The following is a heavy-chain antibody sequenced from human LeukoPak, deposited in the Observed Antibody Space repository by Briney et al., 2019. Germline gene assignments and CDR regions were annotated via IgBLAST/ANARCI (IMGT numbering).Heavy chain of an antibody. Sequence: SETLSLTCTVSGGSISSYYWSWIRQPPGKGLEWIGYIYYSGSTNYNPSLKSRVTISVDTSKNQFSLKLSSVTAADTAVYYCARSRGYSYVNYYYYYYYMDVWGKGTTVTVSS. V-gene: IGHV4-59*01. D-gene: IGHD5-18*01. J-gene: IGHJ6*03. CDR2: IYYSGST. CDR1: GGSISSYY. CDR3: ARSRGYSYVNYYYYYYYMDV.